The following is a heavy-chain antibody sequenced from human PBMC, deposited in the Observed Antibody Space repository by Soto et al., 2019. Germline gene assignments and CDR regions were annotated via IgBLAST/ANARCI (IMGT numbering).Heavy chain of an antibody. Sequence: QVQLVQSGAEVKKPGASVKVSCKASGYTFTSYGISWVRQAPGQGLEWMGWISAYNGNTNYAQKLQGRVTMTTDTSTCTAYMELTSLRSDDTAVYDGARDRGRWSGYYTKNDYWGQGTLVTVSS. CDR2: ISAYNGNT. J-gene: IGHJ4*02. D-gene: IGHD3-3*01. CDR3: ARDRGRWSGYYTKNDY. CDR1: GYTFTSYG. V-gene: IGHV1-18*01.